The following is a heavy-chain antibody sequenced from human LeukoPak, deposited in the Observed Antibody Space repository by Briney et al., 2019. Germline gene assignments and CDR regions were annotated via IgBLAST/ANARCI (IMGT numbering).Heavy chain of an antibody. J-gene: IGHJ4*02. CDR1: GFTFSSYW. D-gene: IGHD2-15*01. CDR3: ARDPTGGWFYFDY. CDR2: IKQDGSEK. V-gene: IGHV3-7*03. Sequence: GGSLRLSCAASGFTFSSYWMSWVRQAPGKGLEWVANIKQDGSEKYYVDSVKGRFTISRDNSKNTLYLQMNGLRAEDTAVYYCARDPTGGWFYFDYWGQGALVTVSS.